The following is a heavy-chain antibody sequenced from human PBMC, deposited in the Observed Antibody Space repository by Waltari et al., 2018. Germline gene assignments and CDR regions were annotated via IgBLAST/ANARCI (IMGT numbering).Heavy chain of an antibody. V-gene: IGHV4-38-2*01. J-gene: IGHJ3*02. CDR1: GYSISSGYY. CDR2: IYHSGST. Sequence: QVQLQESGPGLVKPSETLSLTCAVSGYSISSGYYWGWIRQPPGKGLEWIGSIYHSGSTYDNPALKSRVTISVDTSKNQFSLKLSSVTAADTAVYYCARVSMVQGNAFDIWGQGTMVTVSS. D-gene: IGHD3-10*01. CDR3: ARVSMVQGNAFDI.